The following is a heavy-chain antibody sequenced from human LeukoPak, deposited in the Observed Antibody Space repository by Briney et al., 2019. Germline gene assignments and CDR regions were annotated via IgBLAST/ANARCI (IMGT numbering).Heavy chain of an antibody. J-gene: IGHJ4*02. CDR1: GFIFSNYN. D-gene: IGHD3-3*01. Sequence: PGRSLRLSCAASGFIFSNYNMHWVRQAPGKGLEWVAVIWFDGDHKYDADSVRGRFTISRDNSKNTLYLQMNSLRAEDTAVYYCAGDFWSGSSFGYWGQGTLVTVSS. CDR2: IWFDGDHK. V-gene: IGHV3-33*01. CDR3: AGDFWSGSSFGY.